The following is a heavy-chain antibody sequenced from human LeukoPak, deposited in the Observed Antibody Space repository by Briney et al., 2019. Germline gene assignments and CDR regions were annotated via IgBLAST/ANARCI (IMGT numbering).Heavy chain of an antibody. CDR1: GFTFGDYA. CDR2: IRSKAYGGTT. CDR3: TRDQVPAAISYYYGMDV. Sequence: GGSLRLSCTASGFTFGDYAMSWVRQAPGKGLEWVGFIRSKAYGGTTEYAASVKGRFTISRDDSKSIAYLQMNSLKTEDTAVYYCTRDQVPAAISYYYGMDVWGQGTTVTVSS. J-gene: IGHJ6*02. D-gene: IGHD2-2*02. V-gene: IGHV3-49*04.